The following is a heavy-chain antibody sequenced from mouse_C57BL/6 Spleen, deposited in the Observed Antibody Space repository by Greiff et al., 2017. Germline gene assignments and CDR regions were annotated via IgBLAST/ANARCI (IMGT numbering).Heavy chain of an antibody. Sequence: EVQLQQSGAELVRPGASVKLSCTASGFNIKDDYMHWVKQRPEQGLEWIGWIDPENGDTESASKFQGKATITADTPSNTAYLQLSSLTSEDTAVYYCTKGYSSPFDVWGTGTTVTVSS. J-gene: IGHJ1*03. CDR2: IDPENGDT. CDR3: TKGYSSPFDV. V-gene: IGHV14-4*01. D-gene: IGHD1-1*01. CDR1: GFNIKDDY.